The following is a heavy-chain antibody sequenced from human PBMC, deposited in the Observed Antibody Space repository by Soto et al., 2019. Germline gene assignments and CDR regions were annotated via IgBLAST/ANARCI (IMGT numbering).Heavy chain of an antibody. J-gene: IGHJ4*02. V-gene: IGHV1-69*04. CDR2: IIPILGIA. Sequence: ASVKVSCKASGYTFTSYGISWVRQATGQGLEWMGRIIPILGIANYAQKFQGRVTITADKSTSTAYMELSSLRSEDTAVYYCARGGTTGTTGPFAYRGQGALVTVSS. CDR3: ARGGTTGTTGPFAY. D-gene: IGHD1-1*01. CDR1: GYTFTSYG.